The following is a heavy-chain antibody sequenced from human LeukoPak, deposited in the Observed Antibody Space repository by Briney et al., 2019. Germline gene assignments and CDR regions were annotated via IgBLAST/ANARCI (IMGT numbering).Heavy chain of an antibody. V-gene: IGHV4-4*07. Sequence: SETLSLTCTVSGGSISSYYWSWIRQPAGKGLEWIGRIYTSGSTNYNPSLKNRVTMSVDTSKNQFSLNVSSATAADTAVYYCAREFDYWGQGTLVTVSS. CDR1: GGSISSYY. J-gene: IGHJ4*02. CDR3: AREFDY. CDR2: IYTSGST.